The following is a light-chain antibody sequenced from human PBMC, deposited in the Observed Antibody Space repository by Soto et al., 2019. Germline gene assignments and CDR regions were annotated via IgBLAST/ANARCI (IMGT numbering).Light chain of an antibody. CDR3: KSYAGSNTYV. CDR1: KNDIGVYDF. J-gene: IGLJ1*01. Sequence: QSALTQPPYASGSPGQSVTISCTGTKNDIGVYDFVSWYQHHPGKAPRLIIYEVVQRPSGVPDRFSGSKSGNTAYLTVSGLQAADEADDFCKSYAGSNTYVFGSGTELTV. CDR2: EVV. V-gene: IGLV2-8*01.